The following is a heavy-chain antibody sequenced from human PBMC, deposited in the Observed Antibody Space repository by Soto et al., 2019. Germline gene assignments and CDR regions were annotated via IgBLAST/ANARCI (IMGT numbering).Heavy chain of an antibody. V-gene: IGHV4-34*01. D-gene: IGHD2-15*01. J-gene: IGHJ5*02. Sequence: QVQLQQWGAGLLKPSETLSLTCAVYGGSFSGYYWSWIRQPPGKGQEWIGEINHSGSTNYNPSLKLRXXIXVXXSRNQFSLKLSSVTAADTAVYYCARGRFDYSWFDPWGQGTLVTVSS. CDR3: ARGRFDYSWFDP. CDR1: GGSFSGYY. CDR2: INHSGST.